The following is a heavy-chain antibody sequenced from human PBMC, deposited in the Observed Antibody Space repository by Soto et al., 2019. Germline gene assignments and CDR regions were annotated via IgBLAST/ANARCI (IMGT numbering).Heavy chain of an antibody. CDR2: IIPIFGTA. D-gene: IGHD3-3*01. Sequence: ASVKVSCNASGGTFSSYAISWVRQAPGQGLEWMGGIIPIFGTANYAQKFQGRVTITADESTSTAYMELSSLRSEDTAVYYCARDSYDFWSGASAKGWLDPWRQGTLVPVSS. V-gene: IGHV1-69*13. J-gene: IGHJ5*02. CDR1: GGTFSSYA. CDR3: ARDSYDFWSGASAKGWLDP.